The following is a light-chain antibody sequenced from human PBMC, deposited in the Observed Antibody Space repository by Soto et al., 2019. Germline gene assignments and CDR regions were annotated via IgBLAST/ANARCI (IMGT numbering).Light chain of an antibody. CDR1: QSVSSY. CDR2: DAS. Sequence: EIVLTQSPATLSLSPGERATLSCRASQSVSSYLAWYQQKPGQAPRLLIYDASNRATGIPDRFSGSGSGTDFTLTISRLEPEDFAVYYCQQYGSLLHAFGQGTKLEIK. J-gene: IGKJ2*01. CDR3: QQYGSLLHA. V-gene: IGKV3-20*01.